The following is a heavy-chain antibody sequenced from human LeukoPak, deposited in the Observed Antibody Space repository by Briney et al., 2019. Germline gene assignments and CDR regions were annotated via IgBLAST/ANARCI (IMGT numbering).Heavy chain of an antibody. CDR2: ISYDGSNK. V-gene: IGHV3-30*04. J-gene: IGHJ3*02. CDR1: GFTFSSYA. D-gene: IGHD1-26*01. Sequence: GGSLRLSCAASGFTFSSYAMHWVRQAPGKGLEWVAVISYDGSNKYYADSVKGRFTISRDNAQNTLYLQMNNLGVDDTAVYYCARALVTRLGAFDTWGQGTMVIVFS. CDR3: ARALVTRLGAFDT.